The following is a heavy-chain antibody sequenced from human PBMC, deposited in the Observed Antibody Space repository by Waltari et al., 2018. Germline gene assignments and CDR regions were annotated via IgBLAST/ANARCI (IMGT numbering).Heavy chain of an antibody. CDR1: GGSFSGYY. D-gene: IGHD2-21*02. CDR3: ASSWVTPFDY. Sequence: QVQLQQWGAGLLKPSETLSLTCAVYGGSFSGYYWSWIRQPPGKGLEWIGEINHSGSTNYNPSLKSRVTISVDTSKNQFSLKLSSVTAADTAVYYCASSWVTPFDYWGQGTLVTVSS. CDR2: INHSGST. V-gene: IGHV4-34*01. J-gene: IGHJ4*02.